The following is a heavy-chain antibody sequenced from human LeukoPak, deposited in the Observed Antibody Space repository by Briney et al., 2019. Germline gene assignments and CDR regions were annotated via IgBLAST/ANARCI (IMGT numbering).Heavy chain of an antibody. CDR3: ARVRAKYYDILPGYDYAFDI. CDR1: GFTFSDYY. Sequence: PGGSLRLSCAASGFTFSDYYMSWIRQAPGKGLEWFSYISSSGSTIYYADSVKGRFTISRDNAKNSMYLQMNTLKAEDTGVYYCARVRAKYYDILPGYDYAFDIWGQGRMVTVSS. CDR2: ISSSGSTI. D-gene: IGHD3-9*01. J-gene: IGHJ3*02. V-gene: IGHV3-11*01.